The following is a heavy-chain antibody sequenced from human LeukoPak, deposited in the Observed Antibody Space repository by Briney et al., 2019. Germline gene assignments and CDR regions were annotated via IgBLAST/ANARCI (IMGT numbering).Heavy chain of an antibody. D-gene: IGHD4/OR15-4a*01. J-gene: IGHJ4*02. V-gene: IGHV3-23*01. CDR3: ARRAGAYSHPYDY. CDR2: ISGSGGST. CDR1: GFTFSDYG. Sequence: GGTLRLSCAASGFTFSDYGMSWVRQAPGKGLEWVSGISGSGGSTYYADSVKGRFTISRDNSKNTLYLQMNSLRAEDTAVYYCARRAGAYSHPYDYWGQGTLVTVSS.